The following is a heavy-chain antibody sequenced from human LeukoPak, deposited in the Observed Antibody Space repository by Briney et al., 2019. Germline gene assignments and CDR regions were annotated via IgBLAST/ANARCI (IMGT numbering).Heavy chain of an antibody. Sequence: GGSLRLSCATSGFTFSNYVMSWVRQAPGKGLEWVSDISGGGSSTHYADSVKGRFTISRENSQNTLYLQMNSLRAEDTAVYYCAKDGYGVLDYWGQGTLVTVSS. V-gene: IGHV3-23*01. CDR2: ISGGGSST. J-gene: IGHJ4*02. CDR3: AKDGYGVLDY. CDR1: GFTFSNYV. D-gene: IGHD4-17*01.